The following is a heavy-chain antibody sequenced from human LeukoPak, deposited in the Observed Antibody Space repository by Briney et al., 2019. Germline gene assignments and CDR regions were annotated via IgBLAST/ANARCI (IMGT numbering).Heavy chain of an antibody. CDR1: GFPFSDYV. CDR3: AKDRWGAVASFDY. V-gene: IGHV3-30*02. CDR2: IRYDGNNK. Sequence: GGTLRLSCAASGFPFSDYVMHWVRQAPGKGLEWVSVIRYDGNNKYYADSVKGRFTISRDNSKNTLYLQMNSLESEDTAVYYCAKDRWGAVASFDYWGQGTLVTVSS. J-gene: IGHJ4*02. D-gene: IGHD6-19*01.